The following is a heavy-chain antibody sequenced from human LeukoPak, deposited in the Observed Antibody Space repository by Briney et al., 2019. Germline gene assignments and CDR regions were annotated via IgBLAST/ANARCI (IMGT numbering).Heavy chain of an antibody. Sequence: SETLSLTCTVSGGSISSYYWSWIRQPPGKGLEWIADINYPGSTNYNPSLKSRVTILLDTSKNQFSLRLSSVTAADTAVYFCAREGTSGGLNWLDPWGQGTLVTVSS. CDR3: AREGTSGGLNWLDP. D-gene: IGHD3-10*01. CDR1: GGSISSYY. CDR2: INYPGST. V-gene: IGHV4-59*12. J-gene: IGHJ5*02.